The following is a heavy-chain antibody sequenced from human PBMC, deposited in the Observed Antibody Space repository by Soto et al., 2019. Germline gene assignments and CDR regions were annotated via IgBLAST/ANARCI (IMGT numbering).Heavy chain of an antibody. CDR2: INPSGGST. Sequence: QVQLVQSGAEVKKPGASVKVSCKASGYTFTSYYMHWVRQAPGQGLEWMGIINPSGGSTSYAQKFQGRVTMTRDASTSTVYMELSSLRSEDTAVYYCARVAFTLGHPDYWGQGTLVTVSS. CDR3: ARVAFTLGHPDY. V-gene: IGHV1-46*01. CDR1: GYTFTSYY. J-gene: IGHJ4*02. D-gene: IGHD2-15*01.